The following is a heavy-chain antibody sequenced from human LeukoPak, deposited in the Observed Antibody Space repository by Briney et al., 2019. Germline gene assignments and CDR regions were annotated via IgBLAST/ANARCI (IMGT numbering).Heavy chain of an antibody. CDR1: GFTFSSYG. V-gene: IGHV3-23*01. CDR2: ISGSGGST. Sequence: GGTLRLSCAASGFTFSSYGMSWVRQAPGKGLEWVSAISGSGGSTYYADSVKGRFTISRDNSKNTLYLQMNSLRAEDTAVYYCAKKARSGWYGLKQNNWFDPWGQGTLVTVSS. CDR3: AKKARSGWYGLKQNNWFDP. J-gene: IGHJ5*02. D-gene: IGHD6-13*01.